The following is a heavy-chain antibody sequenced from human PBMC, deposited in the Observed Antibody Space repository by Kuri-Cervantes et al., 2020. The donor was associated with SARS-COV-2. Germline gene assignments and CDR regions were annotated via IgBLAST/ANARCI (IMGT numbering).Heavy chain of an antibody. J-gene: IGHJ4*02. D-gene: IGHD5-12*01. V-gene: IGHV4-39*01. CDR2: IYYSGST. CDR3: ATVARGAIVATIREGFDY. CDR1: GGPISSSSYY. Sequence: SETLSLTCTVSGGPISSSSYYWGWIRQPPGKGLEWIGSIYYSGSTYYNPSLKSRVTISVDTSKNQFSLKLSSVTAADTAVYYCATVARGAIVATIREGFDYWGQGTLVTVSS.